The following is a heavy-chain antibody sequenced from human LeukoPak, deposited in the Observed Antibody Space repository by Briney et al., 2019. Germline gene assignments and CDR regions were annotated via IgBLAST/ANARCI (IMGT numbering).Heavy chain of an antibody. CDR2: INPNSGGT. J-gene: IGHJ5*02. Sequence: ASVNVSFTASGYTFTVYYMHWVRQAPGQGLEWMGRINPNSGGTNYAQKFQGRVTMTRDTSISTAYMELSRLRSDDTAVYYCARDTDLELVVAATLFDPWGQGTLVTVSS. V-gene: IGHV1-2*06. D-gene: IGHD2-15*01. CDR3: ARDTDLELVVAATLFDP. CDR1: GYTFTVYY.